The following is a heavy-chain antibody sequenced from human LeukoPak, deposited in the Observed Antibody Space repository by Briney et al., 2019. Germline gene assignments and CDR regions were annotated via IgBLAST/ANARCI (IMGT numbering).Heavy chain of an antibody. D-gene: IGHD3-16*02. Sequence: GRSLRLSCAASGFTFSTYGMHWVRQAPGKGLEWVSRINSDGSSTSYADSVKGRFTISRNNAKNTLYLQMNSLRAEDTAVYYCAREESYDYVWGSYRVFDYWGQGTLVTVSS. CDR1: GFTFSTYG. J-gene: IGHJ4*02. CDR3: AREESYDYVWGSYRVFDY. V-gene: IGHV3-74*01. CDR2: INSDGSST.